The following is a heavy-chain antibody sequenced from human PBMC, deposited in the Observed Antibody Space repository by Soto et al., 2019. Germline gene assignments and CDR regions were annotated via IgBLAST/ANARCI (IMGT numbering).Heavy chain of an antibody. V-gene: IGHV3-30-3*01. J-gene: IGHJ4*02. D-gene: IGHD6-13*01. Sequence: GGSLRLSCAASGFTFSSYAMHWVRQAPGKGLEWVAVISYDGSNKYYADSVKGRFTISRDNSKNTLYLQMNSLRAEDTAVYYCARDLAAAPPYYFDYWGQGTLVTVSS. CDR3: ARDLAAAPPYYFDY. CDR1: GFTFSSYA. CDR2: ISYDGSNK.